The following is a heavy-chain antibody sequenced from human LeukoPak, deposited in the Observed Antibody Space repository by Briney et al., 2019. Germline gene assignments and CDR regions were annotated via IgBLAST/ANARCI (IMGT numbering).Heavy chain of an antibody. V-gene: IGHV4-59*11. Sequence: PSGTLSLTCTVTGGSIRDHYWSWIRQPPGKELEWIGYVYYTGSTIYNPSLKSRVTILADPSKNQFSLELTSVTAADTAVYFCARGVEYFDYWGQGSLVTVSS. CDR3: ARGVEYFDY. CDR1: GGSIRDHY. D-gene: IGHD2/OR15-2a*01. J-gene: IGHJ4*02. CDR2: VYYTGST.